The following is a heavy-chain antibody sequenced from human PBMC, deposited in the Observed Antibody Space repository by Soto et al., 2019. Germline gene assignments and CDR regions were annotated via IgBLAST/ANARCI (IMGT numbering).Heavy chain of an antibody. V-gene: IGHV3-74*01. CDR1: GFTFSDYW. CDR2: IKFDGGIT. D-gene: IGHD3-10*01. J-gene: IGHJ6*02. CDR3: ARGVRNYYGVDV. Sequence: EVQLVESGGGLVQPGGSLRLSCVASGFTFSDYWMHWVRQAPGKGLVWVSRIKFDGGITSHADSLKGRFTISRDNARNTVDLPMNSVGGEDTGVYYCARGVRNYYGVDVWGQGTTVTVSS.